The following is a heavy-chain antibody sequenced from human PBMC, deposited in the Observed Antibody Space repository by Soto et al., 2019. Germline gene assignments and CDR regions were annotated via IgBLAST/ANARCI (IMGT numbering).Heavy chain of an antibody. CDR3: ARGAVVRGVIIYYYGMDV. V-gene: IGHV1-2*04. J-gene: IGHJ6*02. CDR1: GGTFSSYT. D-gene: IGHD3-10*02. CDR2: INPNSGGT. Sequence: ASVKVSCKASGGTFSSYTISWVRQAPGQGLEWMGWINPNSGGTNYAQKFQGWVTMTRDTSISTAYMELSRLRSDDTAVYYCARGAVVRGVIIYYYGMDVWGQGTTVTVSS.